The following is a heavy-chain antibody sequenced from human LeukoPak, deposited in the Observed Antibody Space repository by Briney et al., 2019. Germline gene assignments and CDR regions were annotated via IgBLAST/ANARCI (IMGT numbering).Heavy chain of an antibody. CDR3: AKDLLYVSSFDWFDP. CDR2: ISGSGGST. D-gene: IGHD6-6*01. J-gene: IGHJ5*02. Sequence: GGPLRLSCAASGFTFSSHAMSWLPQSPGKGLEWVSAISGSGGSTYYADSVKGRFTISRDHSKNTLYLQMNSLRAEDTAVYYCAKDLLYVSSFDWFDPWGQGTLVTVSS. CDR1: GFTFSSHA. V-gene: IGHV3-23*01.